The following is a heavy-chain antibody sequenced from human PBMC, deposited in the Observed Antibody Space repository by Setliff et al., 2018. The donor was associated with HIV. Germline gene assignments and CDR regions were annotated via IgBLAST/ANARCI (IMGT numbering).Heavy chain of an antibody. CDR3: ARKGD. Sequence: PGGSLRLSCAASGFTVSRFYMSWVRQAPGKGLEWVSVIYSDGSSYYADSVRGRFTISRDNAKSSLYLQMNSLTAEDTGVYYCARKGDWGQGTLVTVSS. CDR1: GFTVSRFY. V-gene: IGHV3-53*01. CDR2: IYSDGSS. J-gene: IGHJ4*02.